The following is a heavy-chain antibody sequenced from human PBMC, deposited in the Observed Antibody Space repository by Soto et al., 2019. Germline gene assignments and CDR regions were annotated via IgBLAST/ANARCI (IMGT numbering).Heavy chain of an antibody. D-gene: IGHD3-22*01. CDR1: GGSIYRSGYY. V-gene: IGHV4-39*07. J-gene: IGHJ3*02. Sequence: PSETLSLTCTVSGGSIYRSGYYWGWIRQPPGRGLEWIGNIDYNGVTYSNPSLKSRVTISRDTSKNQFSLKLSSVTAADTAVYYCARDSHTYYYDSSGWDAFDIWGQGTMVTVSS. CDR2: IDYNGVT. CDR3: ARDSHTYYYDSSGWDAFDI.